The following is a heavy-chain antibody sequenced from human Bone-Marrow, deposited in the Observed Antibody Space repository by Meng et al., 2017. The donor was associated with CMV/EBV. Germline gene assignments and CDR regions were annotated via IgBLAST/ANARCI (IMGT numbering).Heavy chain of an antibody. V-gene: IGHV1-18*01. CDR3: ARDLDWMPYGGNLGY. D-gene: IGHD4-23*01. J-gene: IGHJ4*02. Sequence: SGYTFTSYGISLVRQAPGQGLEWMGWISAYNGNTNYAQKLQGRVTMTTDTSTSTAYIELRSLRSDDTAVYYCARDLDWMPYGGNLGYWGQGTLVTVSS. CDR1: GYTFTSYG. CDR2: ISAYNGNT.